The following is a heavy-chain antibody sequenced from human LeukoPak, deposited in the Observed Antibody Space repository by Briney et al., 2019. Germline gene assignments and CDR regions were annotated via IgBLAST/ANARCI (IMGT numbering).Heavy chain of an antibody. Sequence: GGSPRLSCAASGFTFSAYAMHWLRQAPGKGLEWVAVISHDSKSEFYADSLKGRLTISRDYSKSTVYLQMNSLRSEDTAVYYCGRAMTRGVIPYWGQGTLVTVSS. CDR2: ISHDSKSE. D-gene: IGHD3-10*01. V-gene: IGHV3-30*04. CDR3: GRAMTRGVIPY. CDR1: GFTFSAYA. J-gene: IGHJ4*02.